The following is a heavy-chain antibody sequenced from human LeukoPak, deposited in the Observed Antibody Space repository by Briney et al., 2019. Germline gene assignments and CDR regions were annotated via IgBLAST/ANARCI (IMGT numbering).Heavy chain of an antibody. CDR2: INPNSGGT. CDR1: GYTFTCYY. Sequence: GASVKVSCKASGYTFTCYYMHWVRQAPGQGLEWMGWINPNSGGTNYVQKFQGRVTMTRDTSISTAYMELSRLRSDDTAVYYCARGGCSSTSCYSPWFDPWGQGTLVTVSS. D-gene: IGHD2-2*01. CDR3: ARGGCSSTSCYSPWFDP. V-gene: IGHV1-2*02. J-gene: IGHJ5*02.